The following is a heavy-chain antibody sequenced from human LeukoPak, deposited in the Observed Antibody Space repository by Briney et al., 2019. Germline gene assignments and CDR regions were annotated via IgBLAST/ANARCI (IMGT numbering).Heavy chain of an antibody. J-gene: IGHJ4*02. D-gene: IGHD1-26*01. CDR1: GYTFTNYG. V-gene: IGHV1-18*01. CDR3: ARDETGGSNDY. Sequence: GASVKVSCKASGYTFTNYGISWVRQAPGQGLEWMGRISAYSGNTIYAQKFQGRVTMTTDTSTSTAYMELRSLRSDDTAVYYCARDETGGSNDYWGQGTLVIVSS. CDR2: ISAYSGNT.